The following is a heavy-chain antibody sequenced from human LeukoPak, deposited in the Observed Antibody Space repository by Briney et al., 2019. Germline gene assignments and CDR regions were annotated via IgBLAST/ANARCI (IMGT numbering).Heavy chain of an antibody. J-gene: IGHJ4*02. CDR2: LYSGGAT. CDR1: GFTVKDNF. CDR3: TRDSANYHFAY. V-gene: IGHV3-66*01. Sequence: GGSLRLSCAASGFTVKDNFMSWVRQTPGKGLEWVSVLYSGGATYYADSVKGRFTISRDNSKNIVFLQMNDLRTEDTAFYYCTRDSANYHFAYWGQGALVTVSS. D-gene: IGHD4/OR15-4a*01.